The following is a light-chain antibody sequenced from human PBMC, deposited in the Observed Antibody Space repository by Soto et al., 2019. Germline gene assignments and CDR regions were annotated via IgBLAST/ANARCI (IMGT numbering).Light chain of an antibody. CDR3: SSYTSSSTLSVV. J-gene: IGLJ2*01. CDR2: GVT. V-gene: IGLV2-14*01. CDR1: SSDVGGYNY. Sequence: QSALTQPASVSESPGQSITISCTGTSSDVGGYNYVSWYQQHPGKAPKLMIYGVTNRPSGVSNRFSGSKSGNTASLTISGLQADDEADYYRSSYTSSSTLSVVFGGGTKLTVL.